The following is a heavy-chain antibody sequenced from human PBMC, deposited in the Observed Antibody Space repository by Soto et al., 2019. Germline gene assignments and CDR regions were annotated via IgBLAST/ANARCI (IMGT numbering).Heavy chain of an antibody. CDR1: GYTFINYG. V-gene: IGHV1-18*01. J-gene: IGHJ5*02. D-gene: IGHD3-10*01. CDR3: ARGVGSGSYYNQYNWFDP. Sequence: ASVKVSCQASGYTFINYGISWVRQAPGQGLEWMGWISGYNGNTNHAQKLQGRVTMTTDTSTSTAYMELRSLRSDDTAVYYCARGVGSGSYYNQYNWFDPWGQGTLVTVSS. CDR2: ISGYNGNT.